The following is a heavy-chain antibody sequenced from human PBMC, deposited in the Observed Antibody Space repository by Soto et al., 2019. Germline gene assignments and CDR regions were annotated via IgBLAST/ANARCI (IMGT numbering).Heavy chain of an antibody. CDR3: ARSGRSGLDY. V-gene: IGHV4-59*12. D-gene: IGHD6-19*01. J-gene: IGHJ4*02. CDR2: INHSGST. Sequence: SETLSLTCTVSGGSSSSYYWSWIRQPPGKGLEWIGYINHSGSTNYNPSLKSRVTISVDTSKNQFSLKLSSVTATDTAVYYCARSGRSGLDYWGQGTLVTVSS. CDR1: GGSSSSYY.